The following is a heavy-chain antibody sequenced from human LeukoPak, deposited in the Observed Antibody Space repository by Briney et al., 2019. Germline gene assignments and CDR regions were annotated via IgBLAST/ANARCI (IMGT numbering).Heavy chain of an antibody. CDR3: ARVKGAYYSHGNFDY. Sequence: GSLRLSCAASGFPFSSYWMSWVRQAPGKGLEWIGEINHSGSTNYNPSLKSRVTISVDTSKNQFSLKLSSVTAADTAVYYCARVKGAYYSHGNFDYWGQGTLVTVSS. D-gene: IGHD1-26*01. V-gene: IGHV4-34*01. CDR1: GFPFSSYW. J-gene: IGHJ4*02. CDR2: INHSGST.